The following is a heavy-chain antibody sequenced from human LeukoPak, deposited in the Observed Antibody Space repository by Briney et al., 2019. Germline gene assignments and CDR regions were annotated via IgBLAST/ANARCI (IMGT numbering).Heavy chain of an antibody. Sequence: ASVKVSCKASGYTFTGYYMHWVRQAPGQGLEWMGRINPNSGGTNYAQKFQGRVTMTRDTSISTAYMELSRLRSDDTAVYYCASLPYHYDSRGTIDYWGQGTLVTVSS. J-gene: IGHJ4*02. D-gene: IGHD3-22*01. CDR1: GYTFTGYY. V-gene: IGHV1-2*06. CDR3: ASLPYHYDSRGTIDY. CDR2: INPNSGGT.